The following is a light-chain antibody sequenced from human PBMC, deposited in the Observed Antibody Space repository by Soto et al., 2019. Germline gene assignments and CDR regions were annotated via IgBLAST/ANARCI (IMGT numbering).Light chain of an antibody. Sequence: DIQMTQSPSSLSASVGDRVTITCRASQGISNNLAWYQQKPGKVPRLLIYGASTLQSGVRSRFSGSGSGTDFTLTISSLQPEDVATYYCQKDDSAPLTFGQGTKVEFK. CDR3: QKDDSAPLT. V-gene: IGKV1-27*01. J-gene: IGKJ1*01. CDR2: GAS. CDR1: QGISNN.